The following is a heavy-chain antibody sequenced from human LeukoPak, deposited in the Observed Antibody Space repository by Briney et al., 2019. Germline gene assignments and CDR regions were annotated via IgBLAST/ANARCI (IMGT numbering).Heavy chain of an antibody. CDR1: GFTFSSYG. V-gene: IGHV3-30*03. J-gene: IGHJ4*02. CDR2: ISYDGSNK. D-gene: IGHD3-22*01. CDR3: ARDSATRNYYYDSSGSELFDY. Sequence: GRSLRLSCAASGFTFSSYGMHWVRQAPGKGLEWVAVISYDGSNKYYADSVRGRFTISRDNSKNTLYLQMNSLRAEDTAVYYCARDSATRNYYYDSSGSELFDYWGQGTLVTVSS.